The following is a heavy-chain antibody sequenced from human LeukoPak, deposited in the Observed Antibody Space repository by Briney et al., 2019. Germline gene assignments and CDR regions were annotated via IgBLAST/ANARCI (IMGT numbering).Heavy chain of an antibody. CDR3: ARAGGGFDY. D-gene: IGHD3-16*01. V-gene: IGHV4-30-2*01. CDR2: IYHSEST. Sequence: SQTLSLTCAVSGGSLSSGGYSWGWIRQPPGKGLEWIGYIYHSESTYYNSSLKSRVTISVDRSKNQFSLKLSSVTAAATAAYYCARAGGGFDYWGQGTLVTVSS. J-gene: IGHJ4*02. CDR1: GGSLSSGGYS.